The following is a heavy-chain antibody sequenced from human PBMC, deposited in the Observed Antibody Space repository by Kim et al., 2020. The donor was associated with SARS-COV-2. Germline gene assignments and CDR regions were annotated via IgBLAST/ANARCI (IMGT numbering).Heavy chain of an antibody. V-gene: IGHV3-21*03. CDR3: VSQPSSGWS. CDR2: INITSGYE. CDR1: GFTFTTHN. J-gene: IGHJ4*02. D-gene: IGHD6-13*01. Sequence: GGSLRLSCAVSGFTFTTHNMNWVRQAPGKGLKWVSYINITSGYEYYADSVKGRFTISRDNAKNSVYLQMNNLRADDSGVYYCVSQPSSGWSWGQGMLVTVSS.